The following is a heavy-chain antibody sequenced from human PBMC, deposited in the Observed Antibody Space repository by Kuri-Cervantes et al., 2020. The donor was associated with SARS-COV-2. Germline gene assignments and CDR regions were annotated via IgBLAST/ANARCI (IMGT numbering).Heavy chain of an antibody. D-gene: IGHD3-9*01. Sequence: SVKVSCKASGGTFSSYTISWVRQAPGQGLEWMGGIIPIFGTANYAQKFQGKVTITADKSTSTAYMELSSLRSDDTAVYYCAREGVLRYFDWLYNWFDPWGQGTLVTVSS. CDR3: AREGVLRYFDWLYNWFDP. CDR1: GGTFSSYT. CDR2: IIPIFGTA. J-gene: IGHJ5*02. V-gene: IGHV1-69*06.